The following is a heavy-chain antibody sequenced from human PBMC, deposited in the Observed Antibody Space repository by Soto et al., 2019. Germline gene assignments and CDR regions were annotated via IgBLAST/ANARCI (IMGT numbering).Heavy chain of an antibody. CDR2: LTDDGKEK. V-gene: IGHV3-30*18. D-gene: IGHD3-16*01. J-gene: IGHJ6*02. CDR3: AKVRFALKYYYGLDV. Sequence: QVHLVESGGGVVQPGTSLRLSCVASGFTFSKYGMHRVRQAPGKGLEWVAILTDDGKEKYYADSVKGRFIISRDNSNNTLFLQMNTLSAEDTAVYYCAKVRFALKYYYGLDVWGQGTTVSVSS. CDR1: GFTFSKYG.